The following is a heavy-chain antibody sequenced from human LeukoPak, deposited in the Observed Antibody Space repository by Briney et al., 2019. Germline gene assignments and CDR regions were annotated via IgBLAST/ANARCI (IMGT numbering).Heavy chain of an antibody. CDR3: ARAYCSSTSCYIFGFSYYFDY. Sequence: GASVKVSCKASGYIFTSYDINWVRQATGQGLEWMGWINPNSGGTNYAQKFQGRVTMTRDTSISTAYMELSRLRSDDTAVYYCARAYCSSTSCYIFGFSYYFDYWGQGTLVTVSS. D-gene: IGHD2-2*02. J-gene: IGHJ4*02. CDR2: INPNSGGT. V-gene: IGHV1-2*02. CDR1: GYIFTSYD.